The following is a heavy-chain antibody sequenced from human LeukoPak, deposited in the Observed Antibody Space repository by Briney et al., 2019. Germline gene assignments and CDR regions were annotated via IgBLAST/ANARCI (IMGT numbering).Heavy chain of an antibody. CDR2: IFYSGST. CDR3: ARERVGGNYADY. Sequence: SETLSLTCTVSGGSISPYYWSWVRQSPGKGLEWIAYIFYSGSTNYNPSLRSRVTISLDTSKKQFSLRLSSVTAADTAVYYCARERVGGNYADYWGQGILVTVSS. D-gene: IGHD4-23*01. CDR1: GGSISPYY. J-gene: IGHJ4*02. V-gene: IGHV4-59*01.